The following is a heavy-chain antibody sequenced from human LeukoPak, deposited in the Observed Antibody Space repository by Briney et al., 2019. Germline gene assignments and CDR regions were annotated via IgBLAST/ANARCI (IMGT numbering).Heavy chain of an antibody. Sequence: GRSLRLSCAASGFTFSDHYMDWVRQTPGKGLEWVGHIKNKANGYGTLYAASVTGRFVISRDDSKNSLYLQMNSLKTEDTAVYYCTRVPLGAATRFSDYWGQGTLVTVSS. D-gene: IGHD1-26*01. J-gene: IGHJ4*02. CDR1: GFTFSDHY. CDR2: IKNKANGYGT. V-gene: IGHV3-72*01. CDR3: TRVPLGAATRFSDY.